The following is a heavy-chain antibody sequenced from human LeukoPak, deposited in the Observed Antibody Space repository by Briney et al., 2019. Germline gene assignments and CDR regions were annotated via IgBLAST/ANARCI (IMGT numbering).Heavy chain of an antibody. CDR2: ISGSGGST. CDR3: AKGPGLSVAGLDY. D-gene: IGHD6-19*01. CDR1: GFTFSDSY. V-gene: IGHV3-23*01. J-gene: IGHJ4*02. Sequence: GGSLRLSCAASGFTFSDSYMSWIRQAPGKGLEWVAAISGSGGSTYYADSVKGRFTISRDNSKNTLCLQMNSLRGEDTAVYYCAKGPGLSVAGLDYWGQGTLVSVSS.